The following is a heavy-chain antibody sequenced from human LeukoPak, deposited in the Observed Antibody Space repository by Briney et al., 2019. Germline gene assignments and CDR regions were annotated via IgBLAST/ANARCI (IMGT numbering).Heavy chain of an antibody. CDR1: GLTFSNAW. CDR2: IKSKTDGGTT. Sequence: GGSLRLSCKASGLTFSNAWMTWVRQAPGKGLEWVGRIKSKTDGGTTDYAAPVKGRFTISRDDSKNTVYLQMNGLKTEDTAVYYCAKVGVYYYDYWGQGALVTVSS. CDR3: AKVGVYYYDY. V-gene: IGHV3-15*01. D-gene: IGHD3-22*01. J-gene: IGHJ4*02.